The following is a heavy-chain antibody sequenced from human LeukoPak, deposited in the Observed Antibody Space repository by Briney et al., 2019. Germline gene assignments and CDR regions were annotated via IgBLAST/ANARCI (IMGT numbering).Heavy chain of an antibody. CDR2: IKKDDGSEK. D-gene: IGHD2-8*02. CDR3: VRDFVYSTG. V-gene: IGHV3-7*03. Sequence: GGSLRLYCAASGFSFSGYWMSWVRQATGKGLEWVANIKKDDGSEKYYADSVKGRFTISRDNAKNLLYLQMNSLRVEDTAVYYCVRDFVYSTGWGQGTLVTVSS. CDR1: GFSFSGYW. J-gene: IGHJ4*02.